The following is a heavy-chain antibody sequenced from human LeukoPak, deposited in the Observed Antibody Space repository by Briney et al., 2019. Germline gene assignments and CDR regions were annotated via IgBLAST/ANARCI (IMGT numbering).Heavy chain of an antibody. CDR2: IYYSGST. V-gene: IGHV4-39*01. CDR1: GGSISSSSYY. CDR3: ARGFKRPLRYFDY. Sequence: PSETLSLTCTVSGGSISSSSYYWGWIRQPPGKGLEWIGSIYYSGSTYYNPSLKSRVTISVDTSKNQFSLKLSSVTAADTAVYYCARGFKRPLRYFDYWGQGTLVTVSS. J-gene: IGHJ4*02. D-gene: IGHD3-9*01.